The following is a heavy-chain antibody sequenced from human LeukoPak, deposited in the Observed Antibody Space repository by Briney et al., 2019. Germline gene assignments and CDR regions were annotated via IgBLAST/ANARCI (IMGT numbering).Heavy chain of an antibody. D-gene: IGHD4-17*01. J-gene: IGHJ4*02. CDR1: GYTFTSYY. CDR3: AREILPGGNGDRRYFDY. Sequence: ASVKVSCKASGYTFTSYYMHWVRQAPGQGLEWMGIINPSGGSTSYAQKFQGRVTMTRDTSTSTVYMELSSLRSEDTAVYYCAREILPGGNGDRRYFDYWGQGTLVTVSS. CDR2: INPSGGST. V-gene: IGHV1-46*01.